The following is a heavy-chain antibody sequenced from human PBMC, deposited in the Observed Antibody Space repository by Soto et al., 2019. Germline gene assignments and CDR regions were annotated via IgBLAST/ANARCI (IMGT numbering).Heavy chain of an antibody. Sequence: KTSETLSLTCTVSGASISNYYWSWIRQPAGEGLECLGRIYASGTTTYNPSLRSRVTMSVDTSKNQFSLNLNSVTAADTAVYYCARESRSELGTVEYWGQGTLVTVSS. J-gene: IGHJ4*02. CDR2: IYASGTT. CDR3: ARESRSELGTVEY. V-gene: IGHV4-4*07. CDR1: GASISNYY. D-gene: IGHD1-1*01.